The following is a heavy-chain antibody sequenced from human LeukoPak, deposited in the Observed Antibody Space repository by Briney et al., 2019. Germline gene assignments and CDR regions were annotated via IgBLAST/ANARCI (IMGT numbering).Heavy chain of an antibody. CDR1: GYTFTSYY. CDR3: AREGDYYYDSSGYYYGRRGFGY. V-gene: IGHV1-69*06. D-gene: IGHD3-22*01. CDR2: IIPIFGTA. J-gene: IGHJ4*02. Sequence: SVKVSCKASGYTFTSYYMHWVRQAPGQGLEWMGGIIPIFGTANYAQKFQGRVTITADKSTSTAYMELSSLRSEDTAVYYCAREGDYYYDSSGYYYGRRGFGYWGQGTLVTVSS.